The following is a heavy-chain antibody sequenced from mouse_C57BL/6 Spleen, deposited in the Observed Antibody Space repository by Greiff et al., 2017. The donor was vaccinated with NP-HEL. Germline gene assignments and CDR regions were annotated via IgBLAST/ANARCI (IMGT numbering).Heavy chain of an antibody. CDR2: IYPGDGDT. Sequence: VQLKESGPELVKPGASVKISCKASGYAFSSSWMNWVKQRPGKGLEWIGRIYPGDGDTNYNGKFKGKATLTADKSSSTAYMQLSSLTSEDSAVYFCARARYWDYFDYWGQGTTLTVSS. CDR1: GYAFSSSW. CDR3: ARARYWDYFDY. D-gene: IGHD2-12*01. J-gene: IGHJ2*01. V-gene: IGHV1-82*01.